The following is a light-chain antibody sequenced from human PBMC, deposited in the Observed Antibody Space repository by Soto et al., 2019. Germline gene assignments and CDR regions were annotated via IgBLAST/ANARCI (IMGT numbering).Light chain of an antibody. J-gene: IGLJ2*01. CDR1: GSNIGSDT. CDR3: AEWDDSLNGVV. CDR2: SIN. V-gene: IGLV1-44*01. Sequence: QSVLTQPPSASGTPGQRVTISCSGSGSNIGSDTVNWYQQLPGTAPKLLIYSINQRPSGVPDRFSGSKSGTSASLAISGLQSDDEADYYCAEWDDSLNGVVFGGGTQLTVL.